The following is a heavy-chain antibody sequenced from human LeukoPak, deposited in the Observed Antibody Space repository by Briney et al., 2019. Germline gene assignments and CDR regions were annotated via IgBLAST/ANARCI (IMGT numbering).Heavy chain of an antibody. J-gene: IGHJ4*02. CDR2: IYSGGST. D-gene: IGHD6-19*01. V-gene: IGHV3-53*01. CDR3: ARDLYGYSSGWYTCDY. Sequence: GGSLRLSCAASGFTVSSNYVSWVRQAPGKGLEWVSLIYSGGSTHYADSVKGRFTISRDNSKNTLYLQMNSLRAEDTAVYYCARDLYGYSSGWYTCDYWGQGTLVTVAS. CDR1: GFTVSSNY.